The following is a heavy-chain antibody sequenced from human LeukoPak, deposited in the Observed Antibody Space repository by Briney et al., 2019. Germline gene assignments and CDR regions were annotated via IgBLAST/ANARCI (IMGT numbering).Heavy chain of an antibody. CDR2: IDPSDSET. V-gene: IGHV5-51*01. CDR3: ARQTAMGRSGDC. CDR1: GYSFTNYW. Sequence: GESLKISCTASGYSFTNYWIGWVRQMPGKGLEWMGIIDPSDSETRYTPSFQGQVTISADKSLSTAYLQWNSLKASDTAMYYCARQTAMGRSGDCWGQGTLVTVSS. J-gene: IGHJ4*02. D-gene: IGHD5-18*01.